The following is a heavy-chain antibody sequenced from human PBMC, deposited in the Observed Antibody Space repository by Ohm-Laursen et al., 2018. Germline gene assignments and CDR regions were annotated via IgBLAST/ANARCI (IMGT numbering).Heavy chain of an antibody. J-gene: IGHJ6*02. Sequence: ATVKISCKASGYIFTGYYIHWVRLAPGQGPEWMGWINPNSGGTNYAQKFQGRVTMTRDTSINTAYMEVSRLRSDDTAVYYCARGGDSSGYYPHYYYYGPDVWGQGTTVTVSS. V-gene: IGHV1-2*02. D-gene: IGHD3-22*01. CDR1: GYIFTGYY. CDR3: ARGGDSSGYYPHYYYYGPDV. CDR2: INPNSGGT.